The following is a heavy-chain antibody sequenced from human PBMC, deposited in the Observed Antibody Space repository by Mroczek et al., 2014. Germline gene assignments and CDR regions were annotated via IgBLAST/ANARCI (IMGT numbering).Heavy chain of an antibody. D-gene: IGHD2-15*01. CDR3: ARVYPGVAARLTRSRRFDP. Sequence: QVQLVQSGAEVKKPGASVKVSCKASGYTFTSYDINWVRQATGQGLEWMGWMNPNSGNTGYAQKFQGRVTMTRNTSISTAYMELSSLRSEDTAVYYCARVYPGVAARLTRSRRFDPWGQGTPGHRLL. V-gene: IGHV1-8*01. CDR2: MNPNSGNT. CDR1: GYTFTSYD. J-gene: IGHJ5*02.